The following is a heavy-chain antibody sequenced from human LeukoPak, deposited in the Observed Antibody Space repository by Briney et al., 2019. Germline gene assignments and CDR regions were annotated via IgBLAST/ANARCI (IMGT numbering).Heavy chain of an antibody. CDR3: ARGALLWFGELRRNWFDP. CDR2: INHSGST. CDR1: GGSFSGYY. D-gene: IGHD3-10*01. V-gene: IGHV4-34*01. Sequence: AETLSLTCAVYGGSFSGYYWSWIRQPPGKGLEWIGEINHSGSTNYNPSLKSRVTISVDTSKNQFSLKLSPVTAADTAVYYCARGALLWFGELRRNWFDPWGQGTLVTVSS. J-gene: IGHJ5*02.